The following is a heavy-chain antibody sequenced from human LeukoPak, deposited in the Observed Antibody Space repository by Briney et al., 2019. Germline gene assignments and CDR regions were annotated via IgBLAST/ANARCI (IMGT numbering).Heavy chain of an antibody. D-gene: IGHD6-13*01. J-gene: IGHJ6*03. Sequence: ASVKVSCKASGYTITDYYIHWVRQAPGQGLEWMGWINPNSGGTNYAQKFQGRVTMTSDTSISTAYMELSSLRAEDTAVYYCARTEVGYSNSWYSGHYYYYYMDVWGKGTTVTISS. V-gene: IGHV1-2*02. CDR3: ARTEVGYSNSWYSGHYYYYYMDV. CDR2: INPNSGGT. CDR1: GYTITDYY.